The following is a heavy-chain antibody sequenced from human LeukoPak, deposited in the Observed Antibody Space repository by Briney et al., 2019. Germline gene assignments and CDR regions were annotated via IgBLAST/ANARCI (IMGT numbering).Heavy chain of an antibody. CDR3: ASWRRITIFGVARSGFLDY. Sequence: SETLSLTCALYGGSFSGYYWSWIRHPPGGGGEWFGEINHSGSTNYNPTLKSRVNISVCTSKHQFSLKLRSVTAGDTAVYYCASWRRITIFGVARSGFLDYWGQGNLVTVSS. J-gene: IGHJ4*02. V-gene: IGHV4-34*01. CDR2: INHSGST. CDR1: GGSFSGYY. D-gene: IGHD3-3*01.